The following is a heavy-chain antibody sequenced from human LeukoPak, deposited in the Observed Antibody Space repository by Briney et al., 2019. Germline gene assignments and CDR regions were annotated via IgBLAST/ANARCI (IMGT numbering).Heavy chain of an antibody. CDR2: ISGSGGST. CDR3: ARVNPRYYYYGMDV. J-gene: IGHJ6*02. Sequence: GGSLRLSCAASGFTVSDNYMTWVRQAPGKGLEWVSAISGSGGSTYYADSVKGRFTISRDNSKNTLYLQMNSLRAEDTAVYYCARVNPRYYYYGMDVWGQGTTVTVSS. V-gene: IGHV3-23*01. CDR1: GFTVSDNY.